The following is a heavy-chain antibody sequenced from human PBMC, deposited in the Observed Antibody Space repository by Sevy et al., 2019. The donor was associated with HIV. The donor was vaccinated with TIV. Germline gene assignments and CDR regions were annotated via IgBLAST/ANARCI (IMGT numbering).Heavy chain of an antibody. D-gene: IGHD2-2*01. J-gene: IGHJ3*02. CDR2: IKSKTDCGTT. CDR3: TTDLGPDYCSSTSCSDFDI. V-gene: IGHV3-15*01. CDR1: GFTFSNAW. Sequence: GGSLRLSCAASGFTFSNAWMSWVRQAPGKGLEWVGRIKSKTDCGTTDDAAPVKGRFTISRDDSKNTLYLQMNSLKTEDTAVYYCTTDLGPDYCSSTSCSDFDIWGQGTMVTVSS.